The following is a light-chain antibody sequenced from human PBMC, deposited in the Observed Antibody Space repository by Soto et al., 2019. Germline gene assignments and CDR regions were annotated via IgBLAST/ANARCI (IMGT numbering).Light chain of an antibody. V-gene: IGKV3-20*01. CDR2: GAS. CDR3: QQYNYSPLN. CDR1: QSVSSTY. Sequence: EIVLTQSPGTLSLSPGERATLSCRASQSVSSTYIAWYQQKFGQAPRLLIYGASSRATGIPDRFSGSGSGTDFTLTISRLEPEAFAVYYCQQYNYSPLNFGGGTKVEIK. J-gene: IGKJ4*01.